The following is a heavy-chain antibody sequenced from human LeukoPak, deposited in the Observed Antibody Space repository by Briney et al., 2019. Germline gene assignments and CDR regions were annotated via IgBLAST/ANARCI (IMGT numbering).Heavy chain of an antibody. CDR2: IYSGGST. D-gene: IGHD6-13*01. J-gene: IGHJ3*02. Sequence: PGGSLRLSCAASGFTVSGNYMGWVRQAPGKGLEWVSVIYSGGSTYYADSVKGRFTISRDNSKNTLYLQMNNLRAGDTAVYYCARDRRYSSSRGAFDIWGQGTMVTVSS. V-gene: IGHV3-53*01. CDR3: ARDRRYSSSRGAFDI. CDR1: GFTVSGNY.